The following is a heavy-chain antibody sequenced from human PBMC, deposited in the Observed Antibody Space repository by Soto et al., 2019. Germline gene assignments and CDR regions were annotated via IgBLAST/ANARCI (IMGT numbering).Heavy chain of an antibody. V-gene: IGHV3-48*01. J-gene: IGHJ4*02. Sequence: LYCGAYGKSVDLYGSHMIRQAPGKGLEWVSYISSSSSTIYYADSVKGRFTISRDNAKNSLYLQMNSLRAEDTAVYYCARDLNYGLFDYWGQGTLVTVSS. D-gene: IGHD4-17*01. CDR1: GKSVDLYG. CDR3: ARDLNYGLFDY. CDR2: ISSSSSTI.